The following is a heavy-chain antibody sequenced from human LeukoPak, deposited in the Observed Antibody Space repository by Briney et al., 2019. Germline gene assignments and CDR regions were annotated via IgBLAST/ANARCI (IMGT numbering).Heavy chain of an antibody. J-gene: IGHJ4*02. D-gene: IGHD2-15*01. CDR3: ARDVNCSGNSCYDS. CDR2: IYYSGST. CDR1: GGSISPYY. Sequence: PSETLSLTCTVSGGSISPYYWNWIRQPPWKGLEWIGYIYYSGSTNYNPSLKSRVTISLDMSKNQFSLKLSSVTAADTAIYYCARDVNCSGNSCYDSWGQGTLVTVSS. V-gene: IGHV4-59*01.